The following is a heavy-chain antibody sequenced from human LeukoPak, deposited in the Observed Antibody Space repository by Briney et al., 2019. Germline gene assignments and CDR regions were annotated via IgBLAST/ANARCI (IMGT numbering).Heavy chain of an antibody. CDR3: ARGDPTLEWSKNFDY. CDR1: GFTFSDYY. CDR2: ISSSGSTI. D-gene: IGHD3-3*01. Sequence: GGSLRLSCAASGFTFSDYYMSWIRQAPGKGLEWVSYISSSGSTIYYADSVKGRFTISRDSAKNSLYLQMNSLRAEDTAVYYCARGDPTLEWSKNFDYWGQGTLVTVSS. J-gene: IGHJ4*02. V-gene: IGHV3-11*01.